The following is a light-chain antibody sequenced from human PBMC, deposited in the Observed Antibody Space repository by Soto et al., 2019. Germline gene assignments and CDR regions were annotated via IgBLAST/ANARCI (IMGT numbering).Light chain of an antibody. Sequence: EIVLTQSPATLSLSPGERASLSCRASQSISVYLAWYQQKPGQAPRLFIYDASNRATGIPARFSGSGSGTDFTLTISSLEPEDFAVYYCHQRTKWPPTFGGGTKVEI. CDR2: DAS. J-gene: IGKJ4*01. CDR3: HQRTKWPPT. CDR1: QSISVY. V-gene: IGKV3-11*01.